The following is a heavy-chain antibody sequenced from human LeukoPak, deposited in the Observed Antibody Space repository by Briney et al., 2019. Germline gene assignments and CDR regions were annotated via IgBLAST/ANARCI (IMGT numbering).Heavy chain of an antibody. CDR1: GYNFSTYW. Sequence: GESLKISCKGSGYNFSTYWIGWVRQMPGKGLEWMGIIYPDDSDARYGSSFKGQVTMSADKSITTAYLQWHSLKASDTAIYSCARRNRGWFKSAFDIWGQGTMVTVSS. D-gene: IGHD2-15*01. V-gene: IGHV5-51*01. J-gene: IGHJ3*02. CDR3: ARRNRGWFKSAFDI. CDR2: IYPDDSDA.